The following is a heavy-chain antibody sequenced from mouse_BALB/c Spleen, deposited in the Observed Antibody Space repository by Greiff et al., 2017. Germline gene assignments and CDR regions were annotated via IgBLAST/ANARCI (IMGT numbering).Heavy chain of an antibody. CDR2: IDPANGNT. V-gene: IGHV14-3*02. J-gene: IGHJ4*01. Sequence: VHVKQSGAELVKPGASVKLSCTASGYNIKDTYMHWVKQRPEQGLEWIGRIDPANGNTKYDPKFQGKATITADTSSNTAYLQLSSLTSEDTAVYYCARTGNYDYAMDYWGQGTSVTVSS. CDR1: GYNIKDTY. CDR3: ARTGNYDYAMDY. D-gene: IGHD2-1*01.